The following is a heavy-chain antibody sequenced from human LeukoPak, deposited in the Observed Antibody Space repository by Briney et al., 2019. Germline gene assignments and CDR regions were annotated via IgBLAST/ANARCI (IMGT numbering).Heavy chain of an antibody. D-gene: IGHD3-22*01. CDR1: GFTVSSNY. J-gene: IGHJ4*02. Sequence: PGGSLRLSCAASGFTVSSNYMSWVRQAPGKGLEWVSVIYSGGNTNYADSVQGRFTMSRENPKNTLYLQMNSLRAEDTAVYYCARAHDRGYYYGFDYWGQGTLVTVSS. V-gene: IGHV3-66*01. CDR3: ARAHDRGYYYGFDY. CDR2: IYSGGNT.